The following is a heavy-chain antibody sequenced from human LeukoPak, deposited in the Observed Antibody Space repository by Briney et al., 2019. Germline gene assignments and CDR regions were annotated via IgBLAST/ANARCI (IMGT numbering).Heavy chain of an antibody. CDR1: GGSFSGYY. D-gene: IGHD3-10*01. Sequence: PSETLSLTCAVYGGSFSGYYWSWIRQPPGKGLEWIGEINHSGSTNYNPSLKSRVTISVDTSKNQFSLKLSSVTAADTAVYYCARKYGSGIMDVWGQGTTVTVSS. CDR3: ARKYGSGIMDV. V-gene: IGHV4-34*01. CDR2: INHSGST. J-gene: IGHJ6*02.